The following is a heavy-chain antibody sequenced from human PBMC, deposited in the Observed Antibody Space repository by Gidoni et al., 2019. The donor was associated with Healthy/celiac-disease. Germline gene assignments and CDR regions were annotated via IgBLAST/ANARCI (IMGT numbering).Heavy chain of an antibody. Sequence: QVHLQESGPGLVKPSQTLSLTCTVSGGSISSGGYHWSWIRQHPGKGLECIGYIYYSGSTYYNPSLKSRVTISVDTSKNQFSLKLSSVTAADTAVYYCASRGFLYGMDVWGQGTTVTVSS. CDR1: GGSISSGGYH. CDR3: ASRGFLYGMDV. CDR2: IYYSGST. J-gene: IGHJ6*02. D-gene: IGHD3-10*01. V-gene: IGHV4-31*03.